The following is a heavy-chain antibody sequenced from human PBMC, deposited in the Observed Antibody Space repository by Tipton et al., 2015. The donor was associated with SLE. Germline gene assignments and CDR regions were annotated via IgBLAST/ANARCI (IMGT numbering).Heavy chain of an antibody. V-gene: IGHV4-59*01. CDR3: AGAPLGSITGFDF. D-gene: IGHD5-24*01. J-gene: IGHJ4*01. CDR1: TDSITNYY. CDR2: IYYTGST. Sequence: TLSLTCTVSTDSITNYYWSWIRQPPGQGVEWIGYIYYTGSTKYNPSLKSRVTISIDTSKNQFSLKMTSMTAADTAVYYCAGAPLGSITGFDFWGHGTLATVSS.